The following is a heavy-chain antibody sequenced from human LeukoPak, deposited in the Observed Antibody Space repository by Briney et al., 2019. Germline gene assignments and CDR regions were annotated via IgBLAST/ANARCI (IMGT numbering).Heavy chain of an antibody. CDR2: ISGSGGST. V-gene: IGHV3-23*01. CDR3: AKVVAGNIDYYFDY. J-gene: IGHJ4*02. D-gene: IGHD2/OR15-2a*01. Sequence: GGSLRLSCAASGVTLSTYAMSWVRQAPGKGLEWVSAISGSGGSTYYADSVKGRFTISRDNSKNTLYLQMNSLRVEHTAVYYCAKVVAGNIDYYFDYWGQGILVAVSS. CDR1: GVTLSTYA.